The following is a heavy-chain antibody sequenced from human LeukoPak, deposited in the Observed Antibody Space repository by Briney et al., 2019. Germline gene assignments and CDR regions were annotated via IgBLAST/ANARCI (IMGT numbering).Heavy chain of an antibody. CDR2: INPSGCST. V-gene: IGHV1-46*01. CDR3: AREIGYCSGGSCYASFDY. CDR1: GYTFTSYY. Sequence: ASVKVSCKASGYTFTSYYMHWVRQAPGQGLEWMGIINPSGCSTSYAQKFQGRVTMTRDMSTSTVYMELSSLRSEDTAVYYCAREIGYCSGGSCYASFDYWGQGTLVTVSS. D-gene: IGHD2-15*01. J-gene: IGHJ4*02.